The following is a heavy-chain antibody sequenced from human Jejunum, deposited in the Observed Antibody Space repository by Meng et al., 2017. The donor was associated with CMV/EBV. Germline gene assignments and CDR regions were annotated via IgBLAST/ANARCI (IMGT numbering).Heavy chain of an antibody. Sequence: SCEVSGFTFSSYWFSWVRQAPEKGLEWVANINPDGSEKYYLDSVKGRFTIFRDNAKNSLYLQVNSLRVEDTAVYYCATDTARVRGYWGQGTLVTVSS. V-gene: IGHV3-7*04. CDR1: GFTFSSYW. J-gene: IGHJ4*02. D-gene: IGHD3-10*01. CDR2: INPDGSEK. CDR3: ATDTARVRGY.